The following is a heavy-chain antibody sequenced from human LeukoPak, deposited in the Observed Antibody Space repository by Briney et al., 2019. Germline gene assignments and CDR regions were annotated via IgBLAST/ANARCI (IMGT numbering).Heavy chain of an antibody. J-gene: IGHJ4*02. CDR3: VRGFDY. Sequence: GGSLRLLCAASGFTFSSYWMHWVRQAPGEGLVWVSRITTDGSSTRYADSVKGRFTISRDNAKNTLYLQMNSLRAEDTAVYYCVRGFDYWGQGTLVTVSS. V-gene: IGHV3-74*01. CDR2: ITTDGSST. CDR1: GFTFSSYW.